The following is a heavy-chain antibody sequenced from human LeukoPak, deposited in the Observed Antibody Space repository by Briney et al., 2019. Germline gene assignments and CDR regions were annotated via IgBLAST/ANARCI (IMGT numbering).Heavy chain of an antibody. CDR1: GFTFSSYA. J-gene: IGHJ4*02. CDR3: AKDSGKFYFDY. V-gene: IGHV3-23*01. Sequence: GGSLRPSCAASGFTFSSYAMSWVRQGPGKGLEWVSSISIGGSSTFYADSVRGRFTISRDNSKNTVSLQMNSLRAEDSAIYYCAKDSGKFYFDYWGQGALVTVSS. D-gene: IGHD1-26*01. CDR2: ISIGGSST.